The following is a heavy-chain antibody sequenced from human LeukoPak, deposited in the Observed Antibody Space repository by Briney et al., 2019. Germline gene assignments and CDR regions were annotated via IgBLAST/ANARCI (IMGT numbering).Heavy chain of an antibody. CDR2: MSYDGSHK. D-gene: IGHD5-12*01. V-gene: IGHV3-30*03. Sequence: GGSLRLSCAASGFTFNSYSMNWVRQAPGKGLEWVAVMSYDGSHKYLADSVKGRFTISRDNSKNTLYLQMNSLRVEDTAIYYCARDVGGYAFDYWGQGTLVTVSS. CDR1: GFTFNSYS. J-gene: IGHJ4*02. CDR3: ARDVGGYAFDY.